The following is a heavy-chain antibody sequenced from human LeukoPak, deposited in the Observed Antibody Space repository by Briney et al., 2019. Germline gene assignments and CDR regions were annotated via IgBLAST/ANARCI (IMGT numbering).Heavy chain of an antibody. CDR1: GFTFSSYG. CDR2: ISGSGGST. D-gene: IGHD6-19*01. CDR3: ARKIGYQLEQWLASVWFDP. J-gene: IGHJ5*02. Sequence: GGSLRLSCAASGFTFSSYGMSWVRQAPGKGLEWVSAISGSGGSTYYADSVKGRFTISRDNAKNSLYLQMNSLRAEDTAVYYCARKIGYQLEQWLASVWFDPWGQGTLVTVSS. V-gene: IGHV3-23*01.